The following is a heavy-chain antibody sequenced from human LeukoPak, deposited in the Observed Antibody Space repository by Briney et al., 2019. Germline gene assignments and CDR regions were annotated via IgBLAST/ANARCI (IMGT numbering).Heavy chain of an antibody. CDR1: GFTFDDYG. CDR2: INWNGGST. J-gene: IGHJ4*02. CDR3: ARDHNYAFDN. V-gene: IGHV3-20*04. D-gene: IGHD1-1*01. Sequence: GGSLRLSCAASGFTFDDYGMSWVRQAPGKGLEWVSGINWNGGSTGYADSVKGRFTISRDNAKNSLYLQMNSLRVEDTAVYYCARDHNYAFDNWGQGTLVSVAS.